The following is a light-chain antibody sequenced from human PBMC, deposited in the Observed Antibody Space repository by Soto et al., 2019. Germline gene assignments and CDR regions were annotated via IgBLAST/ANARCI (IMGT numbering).Light chain of an antibody. J-gene: IGKJ5*01. CDR2: GGS. CDR1: QALLRSNGYNY. Sequence: DIVMTQSPLSLTVTPGEPASISCRSSQALLRSNGYNYFNWYLQRPGQSPHLLICGGSNVAPGVPDRFSGSGSGTDFTLKISRVEADDVGVYYCMQAVQTPITFGQGTRLEIK. V-gene: IGKV2-28*01. CDR3: MQAVQTPIT.